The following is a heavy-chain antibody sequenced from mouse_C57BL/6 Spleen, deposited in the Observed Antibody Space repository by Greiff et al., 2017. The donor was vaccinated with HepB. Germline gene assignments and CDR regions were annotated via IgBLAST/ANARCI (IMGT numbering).Heavy chain of an antibody. CDR1: GFTFSSYA. D-gene: IGHD1-1*01. CDR2: ISDGGSYT. Sequence: EVMLVESGGGLVKPGGSLKLSCAASGFTFSSYAMSWVRQTPEKRLEWVATISDGGSYTYYPDNVKGRFTISRDNAKNNLYLQMSHLKSEDTAMYYCARDDYCGSSHWYFDVWGTGTTVTVSS. J-gene: IGHJ1*03. CDR3: ARDDYCGSSHWYFDV. V-gene: IGHV5-4*01.